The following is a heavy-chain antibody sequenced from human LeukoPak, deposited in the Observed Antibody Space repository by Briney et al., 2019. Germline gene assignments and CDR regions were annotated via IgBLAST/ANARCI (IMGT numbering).Heavy chain of an antibody. CDR2: ISYDGSNK. J-gene: IGHJ4*02. CDR3: ARVRSGYYRDY. Sequence: GGSLRLSCAASGFTFSSYAMHWVRQAPGKGLEWVAVISYDGSNKYYADSVKGRFTISRDNSKNTLYLQMNSLRAEDTAVYYCARVRSGYYRDYWGQGTLVTVSS. V-gene: IGHV3-30-3*01. CDR1: GFTFSSYA. D-gene: IGHD3-22*01.